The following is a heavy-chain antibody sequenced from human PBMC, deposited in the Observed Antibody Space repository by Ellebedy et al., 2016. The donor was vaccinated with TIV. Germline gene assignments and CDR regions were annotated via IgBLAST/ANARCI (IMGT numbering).Heavy chain of an antibody. D-gene: IGHD2-15*01. CDR1: GFTFSTYS. CDR3: ARDYSWAFDF. J-gene: IGHJ3*01. V-gene: IGHV3-48*01. Sequence: GESLKISXAASGFTFSTYSMNWVRQAPGKGLEWISYIGGSGRPIYYADSVKGRFTISRDNAKNLLFLQMDSLTAEDTAVYYCARDYSWAFDFWGQGTMVTVSS. CDR2: IGGSGRPI.